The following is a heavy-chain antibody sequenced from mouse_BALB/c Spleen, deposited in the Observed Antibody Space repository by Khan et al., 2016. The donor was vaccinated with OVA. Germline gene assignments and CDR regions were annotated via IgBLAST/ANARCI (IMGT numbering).Heavy chain of an antibody. D-gene: IGHD1-1*01. CDR2: INPSAGDT. CDR3: TRSGYCTFAY. CDR1: GYTFTSYY. V-gene: IGHV1S81*02. J-gene: IGHJ3*01. Sequence: QVQLQQSGAELVKPGASVKLSCKASGYTFTSYYMYWVKQRPGQGLEWIGEINPSAGDTNFNEKFKSKATLTVDKSSSTAYMQRSSLTSEDSAVYYCTRSGYCTFAYWGQGTLVTVSA.